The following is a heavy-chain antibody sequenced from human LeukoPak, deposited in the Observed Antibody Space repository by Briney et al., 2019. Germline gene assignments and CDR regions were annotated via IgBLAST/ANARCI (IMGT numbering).Heavy chain of an antibody. CDR3: ARLGYCSSTSCYRGYFDY. CDR2: IYHSGST. CDR1: GYSISSGYY. D-gene: IGHD2-2*01. J-gene: IGHJ4*02. Sequence: PSETVSLTCAVSGYSISSGYYWGWIRQPPGKGLEWIGSIYHSGSTYYNPSLKSRVPLSVDTSKNQFSLKLSSVTAADTAVYYCARLGYCSSTSCYRGYFDYWGQRTLVTVSS. V-gene: IGHV4-38-2*01.